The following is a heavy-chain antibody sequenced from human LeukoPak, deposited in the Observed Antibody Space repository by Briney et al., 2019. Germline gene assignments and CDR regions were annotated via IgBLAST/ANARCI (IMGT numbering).Heavy chain of an antibody. CDR1: GGSISSSSYY. CDR3: ASRRVSWSSGPWHYFDY. D-gene: IGHD6-19*01. J-gene: IGHJ4*02. CDR2: IYYSGST. Sequence: SETLSLTCTVSGGSISSSSYYWGWIRRPPGKGLEWIGSIYYSGSTYYNPSLKSRVTISVDTSKNQFSLKLSSVTAADTAVYYCASRRVSWSSGPWHYFDYWGQGTLVTVSS. V-gene: IGHV4-39*01.